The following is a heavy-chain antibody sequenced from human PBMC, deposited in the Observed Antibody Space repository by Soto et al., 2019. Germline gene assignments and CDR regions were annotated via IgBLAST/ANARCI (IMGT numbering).Heavy chain of an antibody. D-gene: IGHD4-17*01. CDR1: GFTFGSHG. V-gene: IGHV3-30*18. CDR2: ISYHGNDK. J-gene: IGHJ5*02. CDR3: AKDLLHNTVTTCGS. Sequence: QVQLVESGGGVVQPGRSLRLSCAASGFTFGSHGMHWVRQAPGKGLEWVAVISYHGNDKYYAYSVKGRFTISRDNFKSTLYLQMSSLRAEDTAIYFCAKDLLHNTVTTCGSWGQGTLVTVSS.